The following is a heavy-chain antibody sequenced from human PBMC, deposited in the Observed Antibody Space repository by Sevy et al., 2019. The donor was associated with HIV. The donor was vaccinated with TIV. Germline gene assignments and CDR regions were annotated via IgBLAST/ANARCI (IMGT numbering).Heavy chain of an antibody. D-gene: IGHD2-21*01. CDR2: ISYDVRDI. CDR3: ARRDVNHQFLLDY. J-gene: IGHJ4*02. V-gene: IGHV3-30*03. Sequence: GESLKISCAASGFTFHDYAMHWVRQAPVKGLEWLSYISYDVRDIYYLDSVRGRFSVSRDNSKQTLFLQMDSLGPEDTAIYYCARRDVNHQFLLDYWGQGILVTVSS. CDR1: GFTFHDYA.